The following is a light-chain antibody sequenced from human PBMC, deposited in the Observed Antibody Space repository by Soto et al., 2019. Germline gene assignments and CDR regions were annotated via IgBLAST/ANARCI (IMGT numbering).Light chain of an antibody. CDR1: QSVSGSY. J-gene: IGKJ4*01. V-gene: IGKV3-20*01. Sequence: EIVLTQSPGTLSLSPGERATLSCRASQSVSGSYLAWYQQKPGQAPRLLIYGASSRATGIPDRFTGSGSGTDFTLTISRLEPEDFAVYYCQQYGGSPTFGGGTKVEIK. CDR2: GAS. CDR3: QQYGGSPT.